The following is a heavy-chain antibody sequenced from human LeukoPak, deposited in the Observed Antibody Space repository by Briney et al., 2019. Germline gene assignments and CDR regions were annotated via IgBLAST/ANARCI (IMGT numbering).Heavy chain of an antibody. CDR3: ARGLNIVVVVGWFDP. V-gene: IGHV1-2*02. J-gene: IGHJ5*02. CDR1: GYTFTGYY. Sequence: GASVKVSCKASGYTFTGYYMHWVRQAPGQGLEWMGWINPNSGGTNYAQKFQGRVTMTRDTSISTAYMELSRLRSDDTAVYYCARGLNIVVVVGWFDPWGQGTLVTVSS. CDR2: INPNSGGT. D-gene: IGHD2-15*01.